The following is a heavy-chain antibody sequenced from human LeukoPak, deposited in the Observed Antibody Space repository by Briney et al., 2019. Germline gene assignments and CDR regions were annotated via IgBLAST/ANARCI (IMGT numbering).Heavy chain of an antibody. CDR1: GCTFTKYW. D-gene: IGHD3-22*01. J-gene: IGHJ4*02. Sequence: GGSLRLSFSASGCTFTKYWMHWVRQAPGEGLVWVSRINTDGSRTTYADCVKGRFIISRDNSKNTLYLQMNSLTAEDTAVYYCVRSDYYESSGYYYGYWGQGTLVTVSS. CDR2: INTDGSRT. V-gene: IGHV3-74*01. CDR3: VRSDYYESSGYYYGY.